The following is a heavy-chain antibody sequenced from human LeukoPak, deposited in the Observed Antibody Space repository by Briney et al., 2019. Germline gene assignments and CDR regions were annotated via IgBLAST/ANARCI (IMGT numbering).Heavy chain of an antibody. D-gene: IGHD6-13*01. J-gene: IGHJ4*02. V-gene: IGHV3-48*01. Sequence: PGGSLRLSCAASGFTFSSYSMNWVRQAPGKGLEWVSYISSSSSTIYYADSVKGRFTISRDDSKNTLHLQMNSLRAEDTAVYYCARDIGRAAAGTANDYWGQGTLVTVSS. CDR2: ISSSSSTI. CDR1: GFTFSSYS. CDR3: ARDIGRAAAGTANDY.